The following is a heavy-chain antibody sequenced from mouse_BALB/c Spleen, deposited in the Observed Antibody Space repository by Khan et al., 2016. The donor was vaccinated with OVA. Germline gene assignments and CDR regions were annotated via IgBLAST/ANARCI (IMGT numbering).Heavy chain of an antibody. CDR2: INPRSDYT. D-gene: IGHD2-14*01. CDR1: GYTFPSNT. Sequence: QVQLKQSGAELARPGASVKMSCKASGYTFPSNTMHWVKQRPGQGLEWIGYINPRSDYTIYNQKFKDKATLTADISFTTAYMQLSSLTSDDSAVYYCARRTTEYAMDYWGQGTSVTVSS. J-gene: IGHJ4*01. V-gene: IGHV1-4*01. CDR3: ARRTTEYAMDY.